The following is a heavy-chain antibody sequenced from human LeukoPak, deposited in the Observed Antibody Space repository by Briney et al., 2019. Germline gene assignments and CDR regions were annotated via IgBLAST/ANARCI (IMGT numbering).Heavy chain of an antibody. CDR3: ASIAVAARDAFDI. D-gene: IGHD6-19*01. J-gene: IGHJ3*02. CDR1: GGSISSSNW. V-gene: IGHV4-4*02. Sequence: SETLSLTCAVSGGSISSSNWWSWVRQPPGKGLEWIGEIYHSGSTNYNPSLKSRVTISVDKSKNQFSLKLSSVTAADTAVYYCASIAVAARDAFDIWGQGTMVTVSS. CDR2: IYHSGST.